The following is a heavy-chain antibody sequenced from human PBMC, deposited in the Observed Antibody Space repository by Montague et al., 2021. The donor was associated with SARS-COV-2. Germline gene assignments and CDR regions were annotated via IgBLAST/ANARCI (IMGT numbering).Heavy chain of an antibody. CDR1: GGSISRGSYD. J-gene: IGHJ6*02. CDR3: ARVGVGTMVRGVIPAYYYYGMDV. V-gene: IGHV4-61*02. Sequence: TLSLTCTVSGGSISRGSYDWSWIRQPAGKGLEWIGRIYTSGSTNYNPSLKSRVTISVDTSKNQFSLRLSSVTAADTAVYYCARVGVGTMVRGVIPAYYYYGMDVWGQGTTVTVSS. D-gene: IGHD3-10*01. CDR2: IYTSGST.